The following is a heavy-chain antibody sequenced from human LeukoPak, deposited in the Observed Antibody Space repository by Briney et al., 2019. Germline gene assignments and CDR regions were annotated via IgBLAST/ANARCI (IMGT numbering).Heavy chain of an antibody. Sequence: PGGSLRLSCTASGFTFSSCAMCWVRQAPEKGLEWVSSISGTADRTCYADSVKGRFTISRDTSRNTLFLRTNSQGAEDTVVYFGARDPFDKPYYFVYWAQGTRVTVSS. J-gene: IGHJ4*02. CDR1: GFTFSSCA. V-gene: IGHV3-23*01. D-gene: IGHD3-9*01. CDR3: ARDPFDKPYYFVY. CDR2: ISGTADRT.